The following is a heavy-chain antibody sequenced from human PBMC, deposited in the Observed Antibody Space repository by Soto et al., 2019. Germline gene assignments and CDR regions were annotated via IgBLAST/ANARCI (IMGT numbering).Heavy chain of an antibody. CDR2: ISCNSGYI. Sequence: EVQLEESGGALVQPGRSLRLSCAASGFTFDDYAMHWVRQVLGKGLEWVSSISCNSGYIGYADSVKGRFTTSRDNAKNSLSLQMNSLRPEDTALYYCVRSKGGYSDGTPFDYWGQGTLVTVSS. D-gene: IGHD5-18*01. V-gene: IGHV3-9*01. J-gene: IGHJ4*02. CDR3: VRSKGGYSDGTPFDY. CDR1: GFTFDDYA.